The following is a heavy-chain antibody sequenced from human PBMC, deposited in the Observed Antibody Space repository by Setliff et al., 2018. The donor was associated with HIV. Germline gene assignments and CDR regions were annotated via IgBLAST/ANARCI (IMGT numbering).Heavy chain of an antibody. CDR3: ARGGIHYSSWSGYPFDY. D-gene: IGHD3-3*01. Sequence: GASVKVSCKPSGYIFTSYDINWVRQASGQGLEWMGWMNPKAGTTGYAQSFEGRVTMTRDTSAGIAYLELSSLTSDDSAVYFCARGGIHYSSWSGYPFDYWGQGTVVTVSS. V-gene: IGHV1-8*01. CDR1: GYIFTSYD. CDR2: MNPKAGTT. J-gene: IGHJ4*02.